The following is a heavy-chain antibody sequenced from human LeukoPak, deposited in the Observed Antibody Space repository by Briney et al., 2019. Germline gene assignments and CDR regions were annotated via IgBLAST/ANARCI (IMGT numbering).Heavy chain of an antibody. V-gene: IGHV1-3*03. Sequence: GGSLRLSCAASGYTFTSYAMHWVRQAPGQRLEWMGWINAGNGNTKYSQEFQGRVTTTRDTSASTAYMELSSLRSEDMAVYYCATSLLQAANDAFDIWGQGTMVTVSS. CDR1: GYTFTSYA. J-gene: IGHJ3*02. CDR2: INAGNGNT. CDR3: ATSLLQAANDAFDI. D-gene: IGHD2-15*01.